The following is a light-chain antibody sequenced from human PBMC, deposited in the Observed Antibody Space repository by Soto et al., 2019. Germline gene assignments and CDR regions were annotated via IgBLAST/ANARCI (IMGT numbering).Light chain of an antibody. Sequence: DIEMTQAPSSLSASVVGTVTITCRASQSINTNLNWYQHKVGEAPKLLIYAASSLQSGVPSRFRGSGSGTHFALTISSLQPEDFATYYCQQSYDNLTFGPGTKVDIK. CDR3: QQSYDNLT. CDR1: QSINTN. J-gene: IGKJ3*01. CDR2: AAS. V-gene: IGKV1-39*01.